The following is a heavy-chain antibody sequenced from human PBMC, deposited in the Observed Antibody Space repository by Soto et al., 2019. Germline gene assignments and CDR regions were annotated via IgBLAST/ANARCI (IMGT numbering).Heavy chain of an antibody. CDR1: GYSFTSYW. Sequence: AESLRTSCKGSGYSFTSYWISWVLQMPGKGLEWMGRIDPSDSYTNYSPSFQGHVTISADKSISTAYLQWRSLKASDTAMYYCASKYSSSSGYYYYGMDVWGQGTTVTVSS. CDR3: ASKYSSSSGYYYYGMDV. V-gene: IGHV5-10-1*01. D-gene: IGHD6-6*01. CDR2: IDPSDSYT. J-gene: IGHJ6*01.